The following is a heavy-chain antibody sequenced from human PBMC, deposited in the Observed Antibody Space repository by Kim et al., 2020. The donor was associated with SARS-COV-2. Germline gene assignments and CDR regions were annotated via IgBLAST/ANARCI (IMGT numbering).Heavy chain of an antibody. V-gene: IGHV1-18*01. D-gene: IGHD3-10*01. CDR1: GYTFTSYG. Sequence: ASVKVSCKASGYTFTSYGISWVRQAPGQGLEWMGWISAYNGNTNYAQKLQGRVTMTTDTSTSTAYMELRSLRSDDTAVYYCARVRGQWSVREYYYYGMDVWGQGTTVTVSS. CDR2: ISAYNGNT. J-gene: IGHJ6*02. CDR3: ARVRGQWSVREYYYYGMDV.